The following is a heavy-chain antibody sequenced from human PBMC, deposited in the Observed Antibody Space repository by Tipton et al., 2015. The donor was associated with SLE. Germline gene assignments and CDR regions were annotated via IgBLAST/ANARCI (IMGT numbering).Heavy chain of an antibody. J-gene: IGHJ4*02. Sequence: TLSLTCTVSGGSISSSSYYWGWIRQPPGKGLEWIGSIYCSGSTYYNPSLKSRVTISVDTSKNQFSLKLSSVTAADTAVYYCARVLDVLDYWGQGTLVTVSS. CDR2: IYCSGST. CDR3: ARVLDVLDY. V-gene: IGHV4-39*07. D-gene: IGHD1-1*01. CDR1: GGSISSSSYY.